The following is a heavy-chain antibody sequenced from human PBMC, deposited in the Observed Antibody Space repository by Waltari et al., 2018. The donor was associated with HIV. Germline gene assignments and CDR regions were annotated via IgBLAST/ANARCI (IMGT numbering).Heavy chain of an antibody. D-gene: IGHD1-26*01. CDR3: ARDGVGDAAFDY. J-gene: IGHJ4*02. V-gene: IGHV1-2*02. CDR1: GYNLTGYY. CDR2: INPNSGNT. Sequence: QVQLLLSGPEVRKPGASVTGSCKAPGYNLTGYYMHWVRQAPGQGLEWMGWINPNSGNTHLAQKFKGKVTMTRVTSIRTAYLEMRRLKSDDTAIYYCARDGVGDAAFDYWGQGTLVTVS.